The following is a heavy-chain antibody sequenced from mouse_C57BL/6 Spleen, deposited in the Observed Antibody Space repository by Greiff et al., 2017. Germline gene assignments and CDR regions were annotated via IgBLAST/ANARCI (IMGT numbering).Heavy chain of an antibody. CDR1: GYAFSSSW. CDR2: IYPGDGDT. CDR3: ARALYDYDDGFAY. V-gene: IGHV1-82*01. Sequence: QVQLKQSGPELVKPGASVKISCKASGYAFSSSWMNWVKQRPGKGLEWIGRIYPGDGDTNYNGKFKGKATLTADKSSSTAYMQLSSLTSEDSAVYFCARALYDYDDGFAYWGQGTLVTVSA. D-gene: IGHD2-4*01. J-gene: IGHJ3*01.